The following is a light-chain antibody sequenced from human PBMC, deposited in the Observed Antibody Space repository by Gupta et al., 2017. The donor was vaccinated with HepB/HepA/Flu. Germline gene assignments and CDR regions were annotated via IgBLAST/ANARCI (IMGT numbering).Light chain of an antibody. CDR2: GAS. CDR1: QSISSY. Sequence: DIQMTQSPSSLSASVGDRVTITCRASQSISSYLNWYQQKPGKVPKLLIFGASSLQSGVPSNFSGSGSGTDFTLTISRLQPEDFATYYCQQRYSTPWTFGQGTKVEIK. J-gene: IGKJ1*01. V-gene: IGKV1-39*01. CDR3: QQRYSTPWT.